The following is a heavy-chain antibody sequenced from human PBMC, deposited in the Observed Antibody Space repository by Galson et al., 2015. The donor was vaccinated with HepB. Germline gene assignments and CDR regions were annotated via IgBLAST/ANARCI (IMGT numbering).Heavy chain of an antibody. J-gene: IGHJ6*02. V-gene: IGHV3-33*08. CDR2: IWYDGSNK. CDR1: GFTFSSYG. D-gene: IGHD6-13*01. Sequence: SLRLSCAASGFTFSSYGMHWVRQAPGKGLEWVAVIWYDGSNKYYADSVKGRFTISRDNSKNTLYLQMNSLRAEDTAVYYCARDIGSSWYYGMDVWGQGTTVTVSS. CDR3: ARDIGSSWYYGMDV.